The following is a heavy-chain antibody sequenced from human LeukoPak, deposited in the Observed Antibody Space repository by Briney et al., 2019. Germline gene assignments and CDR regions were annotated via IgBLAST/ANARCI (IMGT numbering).Heavy chain of an antibody. CDR3: ARVLYDTRAFDY. V-gene: IGHV4-4*07. Sequence: SETLSLTCTVSGSSISSYYWAWIRQTPGKGLQYIGMIYSTGDAYYSPSLKSRVTMSVDTSKNQFSLQLTSVTGADTAIYYCARVLYDTRAFDYWGQGTLVTVSS. J-gene: IGHJ4*02. CDR1: GSSISSYY. CDR2: IYSTGDA. D-gene: IGHD3-22*01.